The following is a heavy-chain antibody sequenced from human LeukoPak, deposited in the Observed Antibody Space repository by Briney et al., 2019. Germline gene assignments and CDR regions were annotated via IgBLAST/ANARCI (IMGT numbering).Heavy chain of an antibody. V-gene: IGHV4-34*01. CDR1: GFTVNNNY. D-gene: IGHD5-18*01. CDR3: ASGMVDTAMVPLALGYYGMDV. J-gene: IGHJ6*02. Sequence: GSLRLSCAASGFTVNNNYMIWVRQAPGKGLEWIGEINHSGSTNYNPSLKSRVTISVDTSKNQFSLKLSSVTAADTAVYYCASGMVDTAMVPLALGYYGMDVWGQGTTVTVSS. CDR2: INHSGST.